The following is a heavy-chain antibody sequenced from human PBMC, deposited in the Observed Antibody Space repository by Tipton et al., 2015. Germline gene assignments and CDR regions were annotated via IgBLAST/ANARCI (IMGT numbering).Heavy chain of an antibody. Sequence: SLRLSCAASGFTFSSYAMTWVRQAPGKGLEWVSGISGSGVGTHHADSVKGRFTISRDNSKNTLYLQMNSLRAEDSAVYYCAKPYRGYTNSCPGYWGQGTLVTVSS. CDR3: AKPYRGYTNSCPGY. CDR1: GFTFSSYA. J-gene: IGHJ4*02. CDR2: ISGSGVGT. D-gene: IGHD2-2*02. V-gene: IGHV3-23*01.